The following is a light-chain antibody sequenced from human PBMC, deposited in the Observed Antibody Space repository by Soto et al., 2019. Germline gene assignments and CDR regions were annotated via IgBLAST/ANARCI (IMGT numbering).Light chain of an antibody. Sequence: QSTLKQPRSVSGSPGQSVTISCNRTSSDVGGYNYVSWYQQHPGKAPKLMIYDVSKRPSGVPDRFSGSKSGNTASLTISGLQAEDEDDYYCCSYEGSYCYVFGTGTKVTVL. CDR3: CSYEGSYCYV. CDR2: DVS. V-gene: IGLV2-11*01. J-gene: IGLJ1*01. CDR1: SSDVGGYNY.